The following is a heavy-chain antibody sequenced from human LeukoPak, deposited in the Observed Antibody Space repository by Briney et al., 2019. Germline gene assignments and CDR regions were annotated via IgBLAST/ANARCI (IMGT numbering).Heavy chain of an antibody. V-gene: IGHV3-21*04. D-gene: IGHD6-19*01. CDR1: GFTFSSYS. CDR3: AKDIAVAGMTFWYFDL. CDR2: ISSSRNYI. J-gene: IGHJ2*01. Sequence: GSLRLSCAASGFTFSSYSMNWVRQAPGKGLEWVSSISSSRNYIYYADSVKGRFTISRDNAKNSLYLQMNSLRAEGTALYYCAKDIAVAGMTFWYFDLWGRGTLVTVSS.